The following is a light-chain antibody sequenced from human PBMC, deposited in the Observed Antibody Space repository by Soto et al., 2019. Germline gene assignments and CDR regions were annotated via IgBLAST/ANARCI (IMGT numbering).Light chain of an antibody. CDR1: EDVSSK. Sequence: PGGRATLYCRASEDVSSKLAGYQQKPGLPPRLVIYDASTRATGIPGRFSGSGSGKDFTLTISGLQSEDFAIYYCLQYDTWPPGTFGQGTKVEI. V-gene: IGKV3-15*01. J-gene: IGKJ1*01. CDR2: DAS. CDR3: LQYDTWPPGT.